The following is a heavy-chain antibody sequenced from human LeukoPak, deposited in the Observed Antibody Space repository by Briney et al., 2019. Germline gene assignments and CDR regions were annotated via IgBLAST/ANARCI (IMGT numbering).Heavy chain of an antibody. CDR3: AKRTPTAYYYYMDV. Sequence: GSLRLSCVASGFTFSSYGMHWVRQAPGKGLEWVAFIRYDGSNKYYADSVKGRFTISRDNSKNTLYLQMNSLRAEDTAVYYCAKRTPTAYYYYMDVWGKGTTVTVSS. V-gene: IGHV3-30*02. J-gene: IGHJ6*03. CDR1: GFTFSSYG. CDR2: IRYDGSNK.